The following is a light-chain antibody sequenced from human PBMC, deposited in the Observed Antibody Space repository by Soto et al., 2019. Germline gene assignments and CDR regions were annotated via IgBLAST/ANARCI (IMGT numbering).Light chain of an antibody. CDR2: EVS. CDR3: NSYTNTAARV. CDR1: SSDVGAHNF. Sequence: QSVLTQPASVSGSPGQSITISCTGTSSDVGAHNFVSWYQQNPGKAPKLMIYEVSNRPSGVSDRFSGSKSGNTASLTISGLQAEDEADYYCNSYTNTAARVFGTGTKVTV. V-gene: IGLV2-14*01. J-gene: IGLJ1*01.